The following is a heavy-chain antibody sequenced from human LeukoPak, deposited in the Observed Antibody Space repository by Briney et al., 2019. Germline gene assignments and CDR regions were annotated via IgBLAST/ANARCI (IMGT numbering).Heavy chain of an antibody. J-gene: IGHJ3*02. V-gene: IGHV4-39*07. CDR2: IYYSGAT. Sequence: PSETLSLTCSVSGGSISNSRYYWGWLRQPPGKGLEWIGSIYYSGATNSNPSLRSRLTISVDTSKNQFSLKLSSVTAADTAVYYCARGRFLDAFDIWGQGTMVTVSS. CDR1: GGSISNSRYY. D-gene: IGHD3-3*01. CDR3: ARGRFLDAFDI.